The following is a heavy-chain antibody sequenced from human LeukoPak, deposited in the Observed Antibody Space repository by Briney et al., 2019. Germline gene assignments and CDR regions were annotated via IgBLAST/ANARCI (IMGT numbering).Heavy chain of an antibody. J-gene: IGHJ4*02. D-gene: IGHD4-11*01. Sequence: GGSLRLSCAASGFTVTSYAMSWVRQAPRKGLEWVSTINDSDVSPFYADSVKGRFTISRDTSQNTLYLQMNSLRADDTAIYFCAKSHSARDAYFAYWGQGALVTVSS. CDR3: AKSHSARDAYFAY. CDR2: INDSDVSP. CDR1: GFTVTSYA. V-gene: IGHV3-23*01.